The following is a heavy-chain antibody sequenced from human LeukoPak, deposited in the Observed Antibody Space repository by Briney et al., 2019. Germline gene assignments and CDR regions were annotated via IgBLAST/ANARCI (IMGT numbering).Heavy chain of an antibody. J-gene: IGHJ1*01. CDR3: ATDGGNSVYFQH. Sequence: GGSLRLSCAASGFTVRSNYMSWVRQAPGKGLEWVSVIYSGGSTYYADSVKGRFTISRDNSKNTLYLQMNSLRAEDTAVYYCATDGGNSVYFQHWGQGTLVAVSS. D-gene: IGHD4-23*01. CDR1: GFTVRSNY. V-gene: IGHV3-53*01. CDR2: IYSGGST.